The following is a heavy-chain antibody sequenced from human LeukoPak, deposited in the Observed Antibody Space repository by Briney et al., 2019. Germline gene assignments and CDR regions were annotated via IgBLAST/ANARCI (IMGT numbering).Heavy chain of an antibody. D-gene: IGHD5-18*01. CDR1: GLTFSSYA. V-gene: IGHV3-30-3*01. CDR3: ARDSDTAMESSYYFDY. Sequence: PGRSLRLSCAASGLTFSSYAMLWVRQAPGKGLEWVAVISYDGSNKYYADSVKGRFTISRDNSKNTLYLQMNSLRAEDTAVYYCARDSDTAMESSYYFDYWGQGTLVTVSS. J-gene: IGHJ4*02. CDR2: ISYDGSNK.